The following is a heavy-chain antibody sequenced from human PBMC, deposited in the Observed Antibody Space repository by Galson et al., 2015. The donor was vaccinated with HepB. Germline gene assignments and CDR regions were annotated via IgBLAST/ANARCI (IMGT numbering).Heavy chain of an antibody. V-gene: IGHV3-7*01. D-gene: IGHD1-26*01. CDR3: ASSSGGDFDS. J-gene: IGHJ4*02. CDR1: GFNSSIFW. CDR2: IKQDGRET. Sequence: SLRLSCAGSGFNSSIFWMSWVRQAPGKGLEWVANIKQDGRETYYVGPVKGRFTISRDNAGNSLYLQMNSLRGEDTALYYCASSSGGDFDSWGQGILVTVSA.